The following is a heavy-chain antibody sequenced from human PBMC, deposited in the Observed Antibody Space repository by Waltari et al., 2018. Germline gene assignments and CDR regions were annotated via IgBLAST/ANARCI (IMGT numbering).Heavy chain of an antibody. CDR1: GGPISSYY. J-gene: IGHJ3*02. D-gene: IGHD2-2*01. CDR3: ARDRCNSTSCLSRGAFDI. CDR2: IYASGSP. V-gene: IGHV4-4*07. Sequence: QVQLQESGPGLVKPSETLSLTCTVSGGPISSYYWSWVRQPAGKGLEWIGRIYASGSPNYKPALRGVVTMSVDTSKNHFSLRLTSVTAADTAVYYCARDRCNSTSCLSRGAFDIWGQGTMVTVSS.